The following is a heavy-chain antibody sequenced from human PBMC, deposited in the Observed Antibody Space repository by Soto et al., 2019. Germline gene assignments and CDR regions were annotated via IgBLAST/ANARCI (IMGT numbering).Heavy chain of an antibody. CDR2: MNPNSGNT. Sequence: GASVKVSCKASGYTFTSYDINWVRQATGQGLEWMGWMNPNSGNTGYAQKFQGRVTMTRNTSISTAYMELSSLRSEDTAVYYCARGPGPITMVGGNGMDVWGQGTTVTVSS. CDR3: ARGPGPITMVGGNGMDV. CDR1: GYTFTSYD. D-gene: IGHD3-10*01. V-gene: IGHV1-8*01. J-gene: IGHJ6*02.